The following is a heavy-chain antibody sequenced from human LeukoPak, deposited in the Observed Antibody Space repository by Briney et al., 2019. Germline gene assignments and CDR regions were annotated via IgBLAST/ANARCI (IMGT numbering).Heavy chain of an antibody. CDR2: IKQDGSEV. D-gene: IGHD1-26*01. V-gene: IGHV3-7*01. J-gene: IGHJ3*01. CDR3: ARDASSGTYFSYAFDV. CDR1: DFSLSTNW. Sequence: GGSLRLSCAASDFSLSTNWMSWVGQAPGKWLGWVANIKQDGSEVYYVDSVKGRFTISRDNDKNSLYLQMNTLRAENTAIYYCARDASSGTYFSYAFDVWGLGTMVTVSS.